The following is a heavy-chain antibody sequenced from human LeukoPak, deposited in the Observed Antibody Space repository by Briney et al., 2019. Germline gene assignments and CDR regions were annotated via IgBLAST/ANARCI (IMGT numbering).Heavy chain of an antibody. CDR3: ARAARVRGVIGGEDY. Sequence: SETPSLTCAVYGGSFSGYYWSWIRQPPGKGLEWIGEINHSGSTNYNPSLKSRVTISVDTSKNQFSLKLSSVTAADTAVYYCARAARVRGVIGGEDYWGQGTLVTVSS. V-gene: IGHV4-34*01. CDR2: INHSGST. D-gene: IGHD3-10*01. CDR1: GGSFSGYY. J-gene: IGHJ4*02.